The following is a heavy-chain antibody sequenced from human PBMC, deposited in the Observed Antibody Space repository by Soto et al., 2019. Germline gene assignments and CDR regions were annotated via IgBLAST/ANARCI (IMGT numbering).Heavy chain of an antibody. CDR1: GYTFTSDA. CDR3: ARSRIYCSSTSCYMYWFDP. J-gene: IGHJ5*02. V-gene: IGHV1-3*01. D-gene: IGHD2-2*02. Sequence: ASVKVSCKASGYTFTSDAMHWVRQAPGQRLEWMGWINAGNGNTKYSQKFQGRVTITRDTSASTAYMELSSLRSEDTAVYYCARSRIYCSSTSCYMYWFDPWGQGTLVTVSS. CDR2: INAGNGNT.